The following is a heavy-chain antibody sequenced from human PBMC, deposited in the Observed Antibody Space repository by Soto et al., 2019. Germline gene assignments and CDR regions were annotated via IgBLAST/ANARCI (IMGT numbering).Heavy chain of an antibody. D-gene: IGHD2-8*01. CDR1: GGSFSGYY. Sequence: SETLSLTCAVYGGSFSGYYWSWIRQPPGKGLEWIGEINHSGSTSYNPSLKSRVTISVDTSKHQFSLKLNSVTAADTAVYYCARRCTNAAPPDYYYGMDVWGQGTTVTVSS. V-gene: IGHV4-34*01. CDR3: ARRCTNAAPPDYYYGMDV. J-gene: IGHJ6*02. CDR2: INHSGST.